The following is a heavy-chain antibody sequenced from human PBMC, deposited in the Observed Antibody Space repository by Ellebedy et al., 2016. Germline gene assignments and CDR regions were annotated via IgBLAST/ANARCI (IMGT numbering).Heavy chain of an antibody. J-gene: IGHJ5*02. V-gene: IGHV4-34*01. D-gene: IGHD3-16*01. CDR1: GFTFSRYS. CDR3: ARVRAFGFVSINWFDP. Sequence: GSLRLSXAASGFTFSRYSMNWVRQPPGKGLEWIGEINHSGATNYNPSLKSRVTISVDTSKNQFSLKLSSVTAADTAVYYCARVRAFGFVSINWFDPWGQGTLVTVSS. CDR2: INHSGAT.